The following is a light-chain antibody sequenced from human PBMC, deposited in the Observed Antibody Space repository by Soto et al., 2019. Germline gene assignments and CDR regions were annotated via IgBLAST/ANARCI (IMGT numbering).Light chain of an antibody. V-gene: IGLV4-69*01. Sequence: QLVLTQSPSASASLGASVKLTCTLSSGHSTYAIAWHQQQPEKGPRYLMKLNIDGSHSKGDGIPDRFSGSSSGAERYLTISSLQSEDEADYYCQTWGAGTWVFGGGTKVTVL. J-gene: IGLJ3*02. CDR3: QTWGAGTWV. CDR1: SGHSTYA. CDR2: LNIDGSH.